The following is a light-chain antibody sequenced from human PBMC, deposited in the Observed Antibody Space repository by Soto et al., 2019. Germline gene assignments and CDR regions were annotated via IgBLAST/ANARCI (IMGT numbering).Light chain of an antibody. V-gene: IGLV1-44*01. J-gene: IGLJ2*01. CDR1: SSDIGSNT. CDR3: AALDDSLNGVV. CDR2: SNN. Sequence: QSVLTQPPSASGTPGQRVTISCSGSSSDIGSNTVNWYQQVAGTAPKLLIYSNNQRPSGVPDRFSGSKSGTSASLAISGLQSEDEADYYCAALDDSLNGVVFGGGTQLTVL.